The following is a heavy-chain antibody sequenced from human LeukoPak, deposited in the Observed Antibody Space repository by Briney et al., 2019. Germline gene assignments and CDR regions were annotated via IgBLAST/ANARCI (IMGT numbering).Heavy chain of an antibody. CDR1: GGSISSYY. CDR3: VRPRGFNWFDP. Sequence: SETLSLTCTVSGGSISSYYWSWIRQPPGKGLEWIGYIYTSGSTNYNPSLKSRVTISVDTSKNQFSLKLSSVTAADTAVYYCVRPRGFNWFDPWGQGTLVTVSS. V-gene: IGHV4-4*09. J-gene: IGHJ5*02. CDR2: IYTSGST.